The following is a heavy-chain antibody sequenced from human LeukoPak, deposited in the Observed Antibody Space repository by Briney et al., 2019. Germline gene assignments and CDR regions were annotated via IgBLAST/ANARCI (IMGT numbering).Heavy chain of an antibody. D-gene: IGHD3-3*01. CDR3: ARGRSRSDFWSAAPDF. Sequence: ASVKVSCKISGYDFTSYDIIWVRQASGRGLEWMGWMKTHNDKTRDAQKFQGRITMTKDTSINMAYMELSSLTSEDSAVYYCARGRSRSDFWSAAPDFWGQGTLVTVSS. V-gene: IGHV1-8*02. CDR2: MKTHNDKT. J-gene: IGHJ4*02. CDR1: GYDFTSYD.